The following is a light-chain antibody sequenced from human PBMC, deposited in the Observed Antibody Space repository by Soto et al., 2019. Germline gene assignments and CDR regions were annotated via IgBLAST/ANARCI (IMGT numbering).Light chain of an antibody. CDR1: NSNIGNNY. CDR2: DSD. J-gene: IGLJ3*02. Sequence: QSVLTQPPSVSAAPGQKVTISCSGSNSNIGNNYVSWYQHLPGTAPKLLIYDSDKRPSGIPDRFSASKSGTSATLGITGLQTGDEAAYYCGTWDNSLSAWVFGGGTKLTVL. V-gene: IGLV1-51*01. CDR3: GTWDNSLSAWV.